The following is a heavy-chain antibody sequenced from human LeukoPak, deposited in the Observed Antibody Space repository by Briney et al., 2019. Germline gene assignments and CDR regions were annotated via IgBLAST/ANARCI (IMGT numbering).Heavy chain of an antibody. V-gene: IGHV5-51*01. J-gene: IGHJ3*02. CDR1: GYSFTSYW. D-gene: IGHD3-3*01. CDR2: IYPGDSDT. CDR3: ARRTSITIFGVVRDAFDI. Sequence: NPGESLKISCKGSGYSFTSYWIGWVRQMPGKGLEWMGIIYPGDSDTRYSPSFQGQVTISADKSISTAYLQWSSLKASDTAMYYCARRTSITIFGVVRDAFDIRGQGTMVTVSS.